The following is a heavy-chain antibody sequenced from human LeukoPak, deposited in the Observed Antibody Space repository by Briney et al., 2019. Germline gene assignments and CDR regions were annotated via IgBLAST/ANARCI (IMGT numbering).Heavy chain of an antibody. J-gene: IGHJ4*02. Sequence: SGTLSLTCAVSGDSISDSDWWTWVRQPPGKGLEWIGEIRHSGSTNYSPSLKSRVTISIDKSKNQLSLKLSSVTAADTANCFCARAGIPWNPADCWGQGTLVIVSS. V-gene: IGHV4-4*02. CDR1: GDSISDSDW. D-gene: IGHD1-14*01. CDR2: IRHSGST. CDR3: ARAGIPWNPADC.